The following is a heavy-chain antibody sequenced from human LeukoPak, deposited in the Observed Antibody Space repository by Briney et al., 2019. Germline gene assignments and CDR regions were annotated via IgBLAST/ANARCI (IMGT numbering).Heavy chain of an antibody. Sequence: PGGSLRLSCAASGFTFSSYGMNWVRQAPGKGLEWVSSISSSRRYIYYADSLKGRFTISRDNANNSLYLQMNSLRAEDTAVYYCARHVVAVGFDYWGQGTLVTVSS. V-gene: IGHV3-21*01. CDR1: GFTFSSYG. D-gene: IGHD3-22*01. CDR2: ISSSRRYI. J-gene: IGHJ4*02. CDR3: ARHVVAVGFDY.